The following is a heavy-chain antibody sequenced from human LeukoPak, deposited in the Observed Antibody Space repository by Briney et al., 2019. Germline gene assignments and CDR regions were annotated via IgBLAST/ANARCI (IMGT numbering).Heavy chain of an antibody. D-gene: IGHD3-3*01. CDR1: GFTFSSYS. CDR3: ASSTYYDFWSGYYFDY. J-gene: IGHJ4*02. V-gene: IGHV3-21*01. Sequence: GGSLRLSCAASGFTFSSYSMNWVRQAPGKGLEWVSSISSSSSYIYYADSVKGRFTISRDNAKNSLYLQMNSLRAEDTAVYYCASSTYYDFWSGYYFDYWGQGTLVTVS. CDR2: ISSSSSYI.